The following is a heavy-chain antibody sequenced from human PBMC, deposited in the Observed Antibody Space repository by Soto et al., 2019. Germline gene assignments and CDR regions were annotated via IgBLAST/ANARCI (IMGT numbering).Heavy chain of an antibody. CDR3: AGGGQYCSGGSCY. CDR1: GFTFSSYE. J-gene: IGHJ4*02. CDR2: ISSSGSTI. Sequence: GGSLRLSCAASGFTFSSYEMNWVRQAPGKGLEWVSYISSSGSTIYYADSVKGRFTISRDNAKNSLYLQMNSLRAEDTAVYYCAGGGQYCSGGSCYWGQGTLVTVSS. D-gene: IGHD2-15*01. V-gene: IGHV3-48*03.